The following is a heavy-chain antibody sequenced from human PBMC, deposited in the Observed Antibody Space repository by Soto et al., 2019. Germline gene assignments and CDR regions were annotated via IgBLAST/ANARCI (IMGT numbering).Heavy chain of an antibody. CDR2: IIANNGKT. V-gene: IGHV1-18*01. CDR3: ARTSKLERPSDYYYYGMDV. D-gene: IGHD1-1*01. Sequence: ASVKVSCKASGGTFSSYTISWVRQAPGQGLEWMGRIIANNGKTNYAQKFQGRVTMTADTSTSTAYMELRSLRSDDTAVYYCARTSKLERPSDYYYYGMDVWGQGTTVTVSS. J-gene: IGHJ6*02. CDR1: GGTFSSYT.